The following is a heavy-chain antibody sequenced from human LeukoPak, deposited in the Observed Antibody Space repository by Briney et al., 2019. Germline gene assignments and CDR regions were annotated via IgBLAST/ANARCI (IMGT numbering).Heavy chain of an antibody. V-gene: IGHV4-34*01. J-gene: IGHJ4*02. CDR2: INHSGST. D-gene: IGHD1-1*01. CDR3: ARGDPNAYFDY. Sequence: PSETLPLTCAVYGGSFSGYYWTWIRQPPGKGLEWIGEINHSGSTNYNPSLKSRVTISLDTSKNQFSLKLSSVTAADTAVYYCARGDPNAYFDYWGQGTLVTVSS. CDR1: GGSFSGYY.